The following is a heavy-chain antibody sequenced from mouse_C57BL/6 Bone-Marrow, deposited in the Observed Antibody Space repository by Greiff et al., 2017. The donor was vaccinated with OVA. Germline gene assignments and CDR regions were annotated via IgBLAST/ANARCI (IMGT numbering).Heavy chain of an antibody. CDR1: GYTFTSYW. D-gene: IGHD1-1*01. Sequence: VQLQQSGTVLARPGASVKMSCKTSGYTFTSYWMHWVKQRPGQGLEWIGAIYPGNSDTSYNQKFKGKAKLTAVTSASTAYMELSSLTNEDSAVYYWTRCELPCLYAMDYWGQGTSVTVSS. V-gene: IGHV1-5*01. J-gene: IGHJ4*01. CDR2: IYPGNSDT. CDR3: TRCELPCLYAMDY.